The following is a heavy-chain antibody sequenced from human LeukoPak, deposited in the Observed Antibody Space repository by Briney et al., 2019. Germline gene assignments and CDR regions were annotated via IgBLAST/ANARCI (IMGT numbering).Heavy chain of an antibody. V-gene: IGHV1-69*13. CDR3: AREWGHDSSGYYYAY. Sequence: ASVTVSCKASGGTFSSYTISWVRQAPGQGLEWMGGIIPIFGTANYAQKFQGRVTITADESTSTAYMELSSLRSEDTAVYHCAREWGHDSSGYYYAYWGQGTLVTVSS. CDR2: IIPIFGTA. J-gene: IGHJ4*02. CDR1: GGTFSSYT. D-gene: IGHD3-22*01.